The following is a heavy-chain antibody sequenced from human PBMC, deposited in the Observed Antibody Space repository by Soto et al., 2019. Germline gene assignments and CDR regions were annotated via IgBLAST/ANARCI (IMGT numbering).Heavy chain of an antibody. V-gene: IGHV4-4*02. CDR3: AGGGYYYDSSGYYQDDY. J-gene: IGHJ4*02. CDR1: GGSISSSNW. Sequence: QVQLQESGPGLVKPSGTLSLTCAVSGGSISSSNWWSWVRQPPGKGLEWIGEIYHSGSTNYNPSLKSRVTISVDKSKNQFSLKRSSVTAADTAVYYCAGGGYYYDSSGYYQDDYWGQGTLVTVSS. CDR2: IYHSGST. D-gene: IGHD3-22*01.